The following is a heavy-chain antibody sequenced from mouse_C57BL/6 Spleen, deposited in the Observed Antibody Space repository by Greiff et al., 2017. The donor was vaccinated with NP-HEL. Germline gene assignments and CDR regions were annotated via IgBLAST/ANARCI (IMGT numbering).Heavy chain of an antibody. V-gene: IGHV14-4*01. CDR2: IDPENGDT. D-gene: IGHD1-1*01. CDR1: GFNIKDDY. Sequence: EVQVVESGAELVRPGASVKLSCTASGFNIKDDYMHWVKQRPEQGLEWIGWIDPENGDTEYASKFQGKATITADTSSNTAYLQLSSLTSEDTAVYYCTSYGYYAMDYWGQGTSVTVSS. CDR3: TSYGYYAMDY. J-gene: IGHJ4*01.